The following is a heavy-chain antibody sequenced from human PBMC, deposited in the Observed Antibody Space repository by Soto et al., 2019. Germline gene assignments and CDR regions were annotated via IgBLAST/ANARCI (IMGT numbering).Heavy chain of an antibody. Sequence: QVQLVQSGAEVKKPGASVKVSCKASGYTFTGYYMHWVRQAPGQGLEWMGWINPNSGGTNYAQKFQGWVTMTRDTSISTAYMELSRLRSDDTAVYYCARDSNLLYSSGSGWYAYWGQGTLVTVSS. D-gene: IGHD6-19*01. CDR3: ARDSNLLYSSGSGWYAY. CDR2: INPNSGGT. V-gene: IGHV1-2*04. CDR1: GYTFTGYY. J-gene: IGHJ4*02.